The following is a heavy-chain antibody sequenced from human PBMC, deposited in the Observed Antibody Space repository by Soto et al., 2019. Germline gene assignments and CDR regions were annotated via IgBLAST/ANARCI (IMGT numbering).Heavy chain of an antibody. Sequence: GGSLRLSCAASGFTFSSYGMHWVRQAPGKGLEWVAVIWYDGSNKYYADSVKGRFTISRDNSKNTLYLQMNSLRAEDTAVYYCARDPTSGYDSPYYFDYWGQGTLVTVSS. D-gene: IGHD5-12*01. J-gene: IGHJ4*02. CDR3: ARDPTSGYDSPYYFDY. CDR1: GFTFSSYG. V-gene: IGHV3-33*01. CDR2: IWYDGSNK.